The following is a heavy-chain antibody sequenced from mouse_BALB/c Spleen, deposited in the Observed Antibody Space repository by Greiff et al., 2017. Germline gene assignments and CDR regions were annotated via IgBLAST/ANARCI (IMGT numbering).Heavy chain of an antibody. Sequence: QVQLKESGPGLVAPSQSLSITCTVSGFSLTSYGVHWVRQPPGKGLEWLGVIWAGGSTNYNSALMSRLSISKDNSKSQVFLKMNSLQTDDTAMYYCARETTTVVFPFDYWGQGTTLTVSS. CDR1: GFSLTSYG. J-gene: IGHJ2*01. CDR2: IWAGGST. CDR3: ARETTTVVFPFDY. V-gene: IGHV2-9*02. D-gene: IGHD1-1*01.